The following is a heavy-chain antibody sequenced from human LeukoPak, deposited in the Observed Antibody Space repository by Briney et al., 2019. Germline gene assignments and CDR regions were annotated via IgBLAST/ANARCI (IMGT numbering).Heavy chain of an antibody. D-gene: IGHD6-19*01. Sequence: SVKVSCKASGGTFSSYAISWVRQAPGQGLEWMGGIIPIFGTANYAQKFQGRVTIIADESTSTAYMELSSLRSEDTAVYYCAREGRGIAVAGTPVWGQGTMVTVSS. CDR2: IIPIFGTA. V-gene: IGHV1-69*13. CDR1: GGTFSSYA. CDR3: AREGRGIAVAGTPV. J-gene: IGHJ3*01.